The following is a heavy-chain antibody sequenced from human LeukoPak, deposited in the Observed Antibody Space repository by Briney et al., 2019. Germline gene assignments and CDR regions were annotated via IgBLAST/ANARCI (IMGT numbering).Heavy chain of an antibody. CDR1: GGSFSGYY. CDR3: SGYCGGDCPDDAFDI. Sequence: SETLSLTCAVYGGSFSGYYWSWIRQPPGKGLEWIGEINHSGCTNYNPSLKSRVTISVDTSKNQFSLKLSSVTAADTAVYYCSGYCGGDCPDDAFDIWGQGTMVTVSS. CDR2: INHSGCT. V-gene: IGHV4-34*01. J-gene: IGHJ3*02. D-gene: IGHD2-21*01.